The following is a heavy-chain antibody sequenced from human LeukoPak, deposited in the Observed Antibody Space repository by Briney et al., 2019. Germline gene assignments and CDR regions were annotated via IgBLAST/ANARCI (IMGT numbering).Heavy chain of an antibody. J-gene: IGHJ4*02. Sequence: EASVKVSCKASGYTFSAYGISWVRQAPGQGLGWMGWISVYNGNTNYAQKVQGRVALTTDTSTSTAYMELRSLRSDDTAVYFCARDSHIAEVAYYFDYSGQGTLVTVSS. V-gene: IGHV1-18*01. CDR1: GYTFSAYG. D-gene: IGHD6-13*01. CDR2: ISVYNGNT. CDR3: ARDSHIAEVAYYFDY.